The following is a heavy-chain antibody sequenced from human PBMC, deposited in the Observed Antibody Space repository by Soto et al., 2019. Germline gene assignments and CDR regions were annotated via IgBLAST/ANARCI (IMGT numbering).Heavy chain of an antibody. D-gene: IGHD3-22*01. CDR3: EREGYYDSSGYYPYYYYGMDV. CDR1: GFTFDDYG. J-gene: IGHJ6*02. V-gene: IGHV3-20*04. Sequence: PGGSLRLSCAASGFTFDDYGMSWVRQAPGKGLEWVSGINWNGGSTGYADSVKGRFTISRDNAKNSLYLQMNSLRAEDTALYYCEREGYYDSSGYYPYYYYGMDVWGQGTTVTVSS. CDR2: INWNGGST.